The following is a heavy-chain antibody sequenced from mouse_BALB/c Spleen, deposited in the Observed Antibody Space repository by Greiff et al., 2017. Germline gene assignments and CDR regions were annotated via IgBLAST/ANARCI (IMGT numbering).Heavy chain of an antibody. Sequence: DVKLQESGPGLVKPSQSLSLTCSVTGYSITSGYYWNWIRQFPGNKLEWMGYISYDGSNNYNPSLKNRISITRDTSKNQFFLKLNSVTTEDTATYYCAREPLTYFDYWGQGTTLTVSS. CDR3: AREPLTYFDY. V-gene: IGHV3-6*02. D-gene: IGHD6-1*01. CDR1: GYSITSGYY. CDR2: ISYDGSN. J-gene: IGHJ2*01.